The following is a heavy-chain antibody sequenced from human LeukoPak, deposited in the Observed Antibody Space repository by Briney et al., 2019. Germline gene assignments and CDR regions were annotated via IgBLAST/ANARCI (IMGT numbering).Heavy chain of an antibody. Sequence: SETLSLTCAVYGGSFSGYYWTWIRQPAGKGLEWIGRIFSTGRVNYNPSLKSRVTMLLDTSKNHISLKLTSVTAADTAIYFCARASETAMVTLWGQGTLVTVSS. CDR2: IFSTGRV. D-gene: IGHD5-18*01. CDR1: GGSFSGYY. J-gene: IGHJ4*02. CDR3: ARASETAMVTL. V-gene: IGHV4-59*10.